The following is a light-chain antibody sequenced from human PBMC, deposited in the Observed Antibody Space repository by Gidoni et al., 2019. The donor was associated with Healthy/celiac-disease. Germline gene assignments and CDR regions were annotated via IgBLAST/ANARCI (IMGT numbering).Light chain of an antibody. CDR3: SSYTSISTLV. V-gene: IGLV2-14*01. Sequence: QYALTPPASVSGSPGQSITISCTGTSSDVGGYNYVSWYQQHPGKAPTLMIYDVSNRPSGVSNRFSGSTSGNTASLTISGLQAEDEADYYCSSYTSISTLVFGGGTKLTVL. CDR1: SSDVGGYNY. J-gene: IGLJ3*02. CDR2: DVS.